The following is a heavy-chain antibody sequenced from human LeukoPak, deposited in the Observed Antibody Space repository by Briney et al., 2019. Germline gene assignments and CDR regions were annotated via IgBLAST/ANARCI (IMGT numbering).Heavy chain of an antibody. CDR2: ITGSSTYT. V-gene: IGHV3-21*01. D-gene: IGHD1-14*01. CDR3: ARDAALLPGKYYYYMDV. Sequence: GGSLRLSCVGSGFAFSIYNMNWVRQAPGKGLEWVSSITGSSTYTNYADSLKGRFTISRDNAKNSMYLEMNSLTAEDTAVYFCARDAALLPGKYYYYMDVWGKGTRVTVSS. CDR1: GFAFSIYN. J-gene: IGHJ6*03.